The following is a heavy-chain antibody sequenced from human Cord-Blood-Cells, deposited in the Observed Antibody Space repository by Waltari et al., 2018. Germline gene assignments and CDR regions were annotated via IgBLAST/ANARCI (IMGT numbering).Heavy chain of an antibody. J-gene: IGHJ5*02. CDR3: ARRGLGNWFDP. CDR2: IYYSGST. Sequence: QVQLQESGPGLVTPSETLSLTCTVSGGSISSYYWRWIRQPPGKGLEWIGYIYYSGSTNYNPSLKSRVTISVDTSKNQFSLKLSSVTAADTAVYYCARRGLGNWFDPWGQGTLVTVSS. V-gene: IGHV4-59*08. CDR1: GGSISSYY. D-gene: IGHD3-9*01.